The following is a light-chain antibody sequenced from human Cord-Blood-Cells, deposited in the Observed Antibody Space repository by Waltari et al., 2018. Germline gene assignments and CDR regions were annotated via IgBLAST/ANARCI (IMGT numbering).Light chain of an antibody. CDR2: DVS. CDR3: SSYTSSSTLVV. Sequence: QSALTQPASVSGSPGQSITISCPGTSSDVGGYNYVSWYQQQPGKAPKLRIYDVSNRPSGVSNRFSGSKSCNTASLTISWLQAEDEADYYCSSYTSSSTLVVFGGGTKLTVL. CDR1: SSDVGGYNY. V-gene: IGLV2-14*01. J-gene: IGLJ2*01.